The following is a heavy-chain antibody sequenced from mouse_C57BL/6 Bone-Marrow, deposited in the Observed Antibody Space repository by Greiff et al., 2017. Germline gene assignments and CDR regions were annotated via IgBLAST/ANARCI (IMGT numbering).Heavy chain of an antibody. CDR2: IDPSDSYT. Sequence: VQLQQPGAELVMPGASVKLSCKASGYTFTSYWMHWVKQRPGQGLEWIGEIDPSDSYTNYNQQFKGKSTLTVDKSSSTAYMQLSSLTSEASAVYDGARDYPYAMDYWGKGTSVTVSS. CDR1: GYTFTSYW. J-gene: IGHJ4*01. CDR3: ARDYPYAMDY. D-gene: IGHD2-4*01. V-gene: IGHV1-69*01.